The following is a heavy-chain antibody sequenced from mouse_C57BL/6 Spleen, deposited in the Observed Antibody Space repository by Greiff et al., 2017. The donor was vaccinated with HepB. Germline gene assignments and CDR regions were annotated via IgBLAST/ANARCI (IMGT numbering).Heavy chain of an antibody. D-gene: IGHD1-1*01. V-gene: IGHV1-69*01. J-gene: IGHJ3*01. CDR3: ARSNYYGSSYVAY. Sequence: QVQLQQPGAELVMPGASVKLSCKASGYTFTSYWMHWVKQRPGQGLEWIGEIDPSDSYTNYNQKFKGKSTLTVDKSSSTAYMQLSSLTSEDSAVYHCARSNYYGSSYVAYWGQGTLVTVSA. CDR1: GYTFTSYW. CDR2: IDPSDSYT.